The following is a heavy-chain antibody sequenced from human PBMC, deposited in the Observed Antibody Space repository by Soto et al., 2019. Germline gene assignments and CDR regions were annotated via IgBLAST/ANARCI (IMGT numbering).Heavy chain of an antibody. V-gene: IGHV4-30-4*01. CDR2: IYYSGST. J-gene: IGHJ4*02. CDR3: ARANSDYDLLSIAVAGYYFDY. Sequence: QVQLQESGPGLVKPSQTLSLTCTVSGGSISSGDYYWSWIRQPPGKGLEWIGYIYYSGSTYYNPSLKSRVTISVDTSKNQFSLKLSSVTAADTAVYYCARANSDYDLLSIAVAGYYFDYWGQGTLVTVSS. CDR1: GGSISSGDYY. D-gene: IGHD6-19*01.